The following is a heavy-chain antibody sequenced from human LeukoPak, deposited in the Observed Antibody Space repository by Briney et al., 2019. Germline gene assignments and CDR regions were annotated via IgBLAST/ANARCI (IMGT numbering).Heavy chain of an antibody. D-gene: IGHD3-22*01. V-gene: IGHV4-34*01. J-gene: IGHJ4*02. CDR3: ARAHLHSSVYPKHFDY. CDR1: GGSFSGYY. Sequence: TSETLSLTCAVYGGSFSGYYWSWIRQPPGKGLEWIGEINHSGSTNYNPSLKSRVTISVDTSKNQFSLKLSSVTAADTAVYYCARAHLHSSVYPKHFDYGGQGTLVTVPS. CDR2: INHSGST.